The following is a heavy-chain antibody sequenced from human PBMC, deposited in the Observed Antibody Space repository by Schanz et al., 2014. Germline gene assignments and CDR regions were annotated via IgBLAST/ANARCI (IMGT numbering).Heavy chain of an antibody. Sequence: EVQLVESGGGLVQPGGSLRLSCAASGFTFSTYAMTWVRQAPGKGLEWVSSISDSGDSAFYADSVRGRFTTSRDNSKNPLWLQMNSLRADDTAVYYCVKGTLPYCTSGRCYPFDFWGQGTLVTVSS. V-gene: IGHV3-23*04. J-gene: IGHJ4*02. D-gene: IGHD2-15*01. CDR2: ISDSGDSA. CDR3: VKGTLPYCTSGRCYPFDF. CDR1: GFTFSTYA.